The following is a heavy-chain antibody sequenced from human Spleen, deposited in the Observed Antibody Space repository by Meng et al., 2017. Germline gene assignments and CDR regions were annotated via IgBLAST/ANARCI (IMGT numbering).Heavy chain of an antibody. CDR3: ARSVFVAEVDY. V-gene: IGHV4-39*07. CDR2: IYYSGST. CDR1: GGSISSSSYY. J-gene: IGHJ4*02. Sequence: SETLSLTCTVSGGSISSSSYYWGWIRQPPGKGLEWIGSIYYSGSTYYNPSLKSRVTISVDTSKNQFSLKLSSVTAADTAVYYCARSVFVAEVDYWGQETLVTVSS. D-gene: IGHD3-16*01.